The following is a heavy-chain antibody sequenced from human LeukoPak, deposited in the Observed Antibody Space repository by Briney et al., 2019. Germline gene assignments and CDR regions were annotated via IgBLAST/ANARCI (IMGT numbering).Heavy chain of an antibody. V-gene: IGHV3-15*01. CDR2: IKSKTDGGIT. Sequence: GGSLRLSCAASGFTFSNAWMSWVRQAPGKGLGWVGRIKSKTDGGITDYAAPVKGRFTISRDDSKNTLYLQMNSLKTEDTAVYYCTTDISGYYYGSGSYVVDYWGQGTLVTVSS. CDR1: GFTFSNAW. CDR3: TTDISGYYYGSGSYVVDY. D-gene: IGHD3-10*01. J-gene: IGHJ4*02.